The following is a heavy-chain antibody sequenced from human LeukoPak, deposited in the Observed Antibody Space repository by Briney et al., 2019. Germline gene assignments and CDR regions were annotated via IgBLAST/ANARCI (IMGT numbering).Heavy chain of an antibody. CDR3: ARGYDFPYYFDY. D-gene: IGHD3-3*01. CDR1: GGSISSGGYS. Sequence: PSQTLSLTCTVSGGSISSGGYSWSWIRQPPGKGLEWIGYIYHSGSTYYNPSLKSRVTISVDRSKNQFSLKLSSVTAADTAVYYCARGYDFPYYFDYWGQGTLVTVSP. J-gene: IGHJ4*02. V-gene: IGHV4-30-2*01. CDR2: IYHSGST.